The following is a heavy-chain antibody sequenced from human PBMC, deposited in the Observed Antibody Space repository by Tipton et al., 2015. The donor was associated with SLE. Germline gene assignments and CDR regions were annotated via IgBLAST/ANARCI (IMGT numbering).Heavy chain of an antibody. J-gene: IGHJ4*02. CDR3: ARPDLI. CDR1: GGSFSAYS. D-gene: IGHD1-14*01. CDR2: ISHGGST. Sequence: TLSLTCTVYGGSFSAYSWTWIRQPPGKGLEWIGAISHGGSTNYNPSLKSRLTMSMDTSKNHFSLKLTSVTAADTAVFYCARPDLIWGQGTLVTVSS. V-gene: IGHV4-34*01.